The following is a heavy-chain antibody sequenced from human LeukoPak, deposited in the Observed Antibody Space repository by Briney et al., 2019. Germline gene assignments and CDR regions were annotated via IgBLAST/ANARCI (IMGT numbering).Heavy chain of an antibody. D-gene: IGHD2-15*01. CDR3: ARDLGGGNFDY. J-gene: IGHJ4*02. Sequence: PSETLSLTCTVSGGSISSYYWSWIRQPPGKGLEWIGYIYYSGSTNYNPSLKSRVTISVDTSKNQFSLKLSSVTAADTAVCYCARDLGGGNFDYWGQGTLVTVSS. V-gene: IGHV4-59*01. CDR2: IYYSGST. CDR1: GGSISSYY.